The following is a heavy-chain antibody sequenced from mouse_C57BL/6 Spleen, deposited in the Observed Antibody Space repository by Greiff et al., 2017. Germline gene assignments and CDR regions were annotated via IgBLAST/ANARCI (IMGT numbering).Heavy chain of an antibody. J-gene: IGHJ4*01. D-gene: IGHD1-1*01. CDR1: GYTFTSYW. CDR2: IDPNSGGT. CDR3: ARLDTTVDLYAMDY. Sequence: VQLQQPGAELVKPGASVKLSCKASGYTFTSYWMHWVKQRPGRGLEWIGRIDPNSGGTKYKEKFKSKATLTVDKPSSTAYMQLSSLTAEDSAVYYCARLDTTVDLYAMDYWGQGTSVTVCS. V-gene: IGHV1-72*01.